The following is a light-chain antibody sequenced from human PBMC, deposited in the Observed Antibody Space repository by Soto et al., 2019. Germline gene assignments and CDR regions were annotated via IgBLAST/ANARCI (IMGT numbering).Light chain of an antibody. CDR1: SSDVGNYDY. V-gene: IGLV2-14*01. J-gene: IGLJ1*01. CDR3: SSYSSRSRHA. Sequence: QSVLTQPASVSGSPGQSITISCTGTSSDVGNYDYVSWYQQYPGKAPKLMIYEVNDRPSGVSYRFSGSKSGNTASLTISGLQAEDEADYYCSSYSSRSRHAFGTGTKLTVL. CDR2: EVN.